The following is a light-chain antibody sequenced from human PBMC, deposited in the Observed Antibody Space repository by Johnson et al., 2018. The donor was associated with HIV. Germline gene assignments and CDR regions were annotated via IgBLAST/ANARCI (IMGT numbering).Light chain of an antibody. J-gene: IGLJ1*01. V-gene: IGLV1-51*01. CDR1: SSNIGNNY. CDR2: DNH. CDR3: GTWDSSLSAGV. Sequence: QSVLTQPPSVSAAPGQKVTISCSGSSSNIGNNYVSWYQQLPGTAPKLLIYDNHKRPSGIPDRFSGSNSVTSATLGITGLKTGDEADYYCGTWDSSLSAGVFGTGTKVTVL.